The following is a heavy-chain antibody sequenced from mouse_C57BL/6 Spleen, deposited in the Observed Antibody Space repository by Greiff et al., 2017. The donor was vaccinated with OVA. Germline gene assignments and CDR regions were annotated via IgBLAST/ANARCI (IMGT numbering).Heavy chain of an antibody. D-gene: IGHD1-1*01. CDR3: AKKTDKRYYRRF. V-gene: IGHV1-82*01. J-gene: IGHJ2*01. Sequence: VQLQQSGPELVKPGASVKISCKASGYAFSSSWMNWVKQRPGKGLEWIGRIYPGDGDTNYNGKFKGKATLTADKSSSTAYMQLSSLTSEDSAVXLCAKKTDKRYYRRFRGQGTTLTVSS. CDR2: IYPGDGDT. CDR1: GYAFSSSW.